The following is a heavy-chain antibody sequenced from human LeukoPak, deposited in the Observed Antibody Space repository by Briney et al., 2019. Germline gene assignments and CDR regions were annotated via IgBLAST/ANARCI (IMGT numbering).Heavy chain of an antibody. Sequence: PGGSLRLSCAASGFTFSRYAMNWVRQAPGKGLKWVSGISESGAITHYADSVKGRFTISRDNSKTTVFLQMNRLRPEDAAVYYCAKAPVTTCRGAYCYPFDYWGQGALVTVSS. D-gene: IGHD2-21*01. CDR1: GFTFSRYA. CDR2: ISESGAIT. V-gene: IGHV3-23*01. CDR3: AKAPVTTCRGAYCYPFDY. J-gene: IGHJ4*02.